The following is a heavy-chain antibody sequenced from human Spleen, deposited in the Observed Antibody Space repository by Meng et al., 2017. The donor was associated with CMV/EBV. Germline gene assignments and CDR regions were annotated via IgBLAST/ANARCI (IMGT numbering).Heavy chain of an antibody. D-gene: IGHD2-2*01. CDR2: INHSGST. J-gene: IGHJ6*02. CDR1: GGSVSGYY. V-gene: IGHV4-34*01. Sequence: GSLRLTCAVDGGSVSGYYWGWSRQPPGKGLEWIGEINHSGSTNYNPSLKSLVTISVDTSKNQFSLKLTSVTAADTAVCYCARFCSSTSCFVYYAMDVWGQGTTVTVSS. CDR3: ARFCSSTSCFVYYAMDV.